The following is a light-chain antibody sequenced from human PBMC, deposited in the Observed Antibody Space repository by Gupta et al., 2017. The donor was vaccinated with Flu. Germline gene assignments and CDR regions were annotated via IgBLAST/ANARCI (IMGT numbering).Light chain of an antibody. CDR1: QSVRNY. V-gene: IGKV3-11*01. Sequence: DIVLTQSPATLSLSPGERATLSCRASQSVRNYLAWYQQKPGQAPRLLIYDASNRATGVPARFSGTGSGTDFTLTISTLEPEDFAVYYCQQRSNWLYTFGQGTKLEIK. J-gene: IGKJ2*01. CDR3: QQRSNWLYT. CDR2: DAS.